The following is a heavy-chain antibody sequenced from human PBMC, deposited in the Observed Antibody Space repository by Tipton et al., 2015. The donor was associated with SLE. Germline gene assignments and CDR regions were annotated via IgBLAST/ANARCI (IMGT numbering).Heavy chain of an antibody. CDR2: IYYSGST. V-gene: IGHV4-39*07. D-gene: IGHD7-27*01. Sequence: TLSLTCTVSGGSISRSNFYWAWIRQPPGKGLEWIGSIYYSGSTYYNPSLKSRVTISVDTSKNQFSLKLSSVTAADTAVYYCARDRGTGADYWGQGTLVTVSS. J-gene: IGHJ4*02. CDR3: ARDRGTGADY. CDR1: GGSISRSNFY.